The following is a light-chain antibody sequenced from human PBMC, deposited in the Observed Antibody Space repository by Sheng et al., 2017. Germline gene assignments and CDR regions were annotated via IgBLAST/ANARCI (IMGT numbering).Light chain of an antibody. CDR2: KAS. Sequence: DIQMTQSPSTLSASVGDRFTITCRASQSISSWLAWYQQKPGKAPKLLIYKASSLESGVPSRFSGSGSGTEFTLTISSLQPDDFATYYCQQYNSYPHTFGQGTKLEIK. J-gene: IGKJ2*01. V-gene: IGKV1-5*03. CDR1: QSISSW. CDR3: QQYNSYPHT.